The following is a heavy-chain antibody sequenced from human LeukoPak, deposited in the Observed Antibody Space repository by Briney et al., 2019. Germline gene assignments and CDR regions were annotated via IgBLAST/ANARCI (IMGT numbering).Heavy chain of an antibody. CDR2: ISGSGGST. CDR1: GFTFTTYA. J-gene: IGHJ4*02. V-gene: IGHV3-23*01. Sequence: GGSLRLSCAASGFTFTTYAMTWVRQAPGKGLEWVSAISGSGGSTYYADSVKGRFTISRDNSKNTLYLQMNSLRAEDTAVYYCAERVDFDYWGQGTLVTVSS. CDR3: AERVDFDY. D-gene: IGHD2-2*01.